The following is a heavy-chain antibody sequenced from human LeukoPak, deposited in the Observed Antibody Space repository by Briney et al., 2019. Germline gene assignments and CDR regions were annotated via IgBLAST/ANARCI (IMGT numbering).Heavy chain of an antibody. D-gene: IGHD3-10*01. CDR1: GFTFSSYA. CDR3: AKDVIKGYTMVRGKPQPDAFDI. CDR2: IRGSGGST. Sequence: GGSLRLSCAASGFTFSSYAMSWVRQAPGKGLEWVSAIRGSGGSTYYADSVKGRFTISRDNSKNTLYLQMNSLRAEDTAVYYCAKDVIKGYTMVRGKPQPDAFDIWGQGTMVTVSS. V-gene: IGHV3-23*01. J-gene: IGHJ3*02.